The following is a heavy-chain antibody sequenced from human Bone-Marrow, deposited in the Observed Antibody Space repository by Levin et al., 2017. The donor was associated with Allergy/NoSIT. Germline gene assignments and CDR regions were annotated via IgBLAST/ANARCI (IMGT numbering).Heavy chain of an antibody. CDR1: GFTFSAFG. D-gene: IGHD3-3*01. V-gene: IGHV3-33*01. CDR2: ISYDGGNK. CDR3: TRDRSEWRQFYFDY. Sequence: GESLKISCAASGFTFSAFGMHWVRQAPGRGLEWVAVISYDGGNKFYAESVKGRVTITRDNSKNTHYLQMNSLRAEDTAGYYCTRDRSEWRQFYFDYWGQGMLVTVSS. J-gene: IGHJ4*02.